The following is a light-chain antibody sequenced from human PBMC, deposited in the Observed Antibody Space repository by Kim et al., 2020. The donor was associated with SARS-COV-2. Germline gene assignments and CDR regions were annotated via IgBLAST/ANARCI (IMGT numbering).Light chain of an antibody. Sequence: SAVVGDKGTITWQASQGMSKYLAWYQQKPGKVPKLLIYAASALQSGVPSRFSGSVSGTDFTRTISSLQPEDVATYYCQKYNSARTFGQGTKVDIK. J-gene: IGKJ1*01. CDR1: QGMSKY. V-gene: IGKV1-27*01. CDR3: QKYNSART. CDR2: AAS.